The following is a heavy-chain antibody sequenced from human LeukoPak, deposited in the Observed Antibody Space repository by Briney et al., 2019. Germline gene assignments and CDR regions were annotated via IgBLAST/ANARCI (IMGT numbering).Heavy chain of an antibody. J-gene: IGHJ4*02. V-gene: IGHV3-43*02. D-gene: IGHD5/OR15-5a*01. CDR2: ISGDGGRT. CDR1: GFIFSDYN. CDR3: AKDVSGSINS. Sequence: GALRLSCAASGFIFSDYNMHWVRQVPGKGLEWVSIISGDGGRTSYADSVKGRVTISRDNSKNSLYLQMNSLRTEDTAFYYCAKDVSGSINSWGQGTLVTVSS.